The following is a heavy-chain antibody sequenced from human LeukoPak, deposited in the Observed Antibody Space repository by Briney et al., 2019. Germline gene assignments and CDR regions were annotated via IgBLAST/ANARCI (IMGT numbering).Heavy chain of an antibody. CDR1: GFTFGDYA. V-gene: IGHV3-49*03. CDR3: TTADYDFWSGYAA. J-gene: IGHJ5*02. D-gene: IGHD3-3*01. CDR2: IRSKTDGGTT. Sequence: GGSLRLSCTASGFTFGDYAMSWFRQAPGKGLEWVGFIRSKTDGGTTDYAAPVKGRFTISRDDSKNTLYLQMNSLKTEDTAVYYCTTADYDFWSGYAAWGQGTLVTVSS.